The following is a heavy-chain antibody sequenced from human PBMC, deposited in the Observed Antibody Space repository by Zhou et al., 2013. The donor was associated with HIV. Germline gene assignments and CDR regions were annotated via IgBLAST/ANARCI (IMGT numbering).Heavy chain of an antibody. J-gene: IGHJ6*02. CDR2: NIPIFGFV. CDR1: GINFGSDG. CDR3: TTVSFTGYDFYYHYGLVF. D-gene: IGHD5-12*01. Sequence: QAHLVQSGAEVKKPGSSVKVSCKASGINFGSDGITWVRQAPGQGLEWMAGNIPIFGFVNVARNFRGRIRVTSDESTRTAYMELHNLRSDDTAVYFCTTVSFTGYDFYYHYGLVFWGQGTTVIVSS. V-gene: IGHV1-69*01.